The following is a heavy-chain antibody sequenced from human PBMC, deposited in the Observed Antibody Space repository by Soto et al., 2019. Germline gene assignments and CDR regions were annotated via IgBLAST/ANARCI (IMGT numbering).Heavy chain of an antibody. CDR1: GFTFTSYP. J-gene: IGHJ4*02. CDR2: VHPYEGTT. Sequence: QVQLVQSPPEVKRPGASVKVSCKTSGFTFTSYPFSWVRQAPGQGLEWLAWVHPYEGTTKVAHQFRDRITLTTDTSAATVFMELTGLTPDDTAIYFCAREYYSSTTWIDYWGQGTLVAVSS. V-gene: IGHV1-18*04. D-gene: IGHD5-12*01. CDR3: AREYYSSTTWIDY.